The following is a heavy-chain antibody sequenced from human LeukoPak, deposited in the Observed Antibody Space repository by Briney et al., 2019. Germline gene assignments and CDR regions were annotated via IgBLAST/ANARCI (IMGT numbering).Heavy chain of an antibody. V-gene: IGHV4-39*01. CDR1: GGSISSSSFY. D-gene: IGHD2-2*01. Sequence: SETLSLTCTVPGGSISSSSFYWGWIRQPPGRGLEWIRIIFYSGNTYYNPSLTSRVTISVDTSKSPFSLKLTSVTAADAAVYYCARHAGGVPAAELDYWGQGTLVTVSS. CDR3: ARHAGGVPAAELDY. J-gene: IGHJ4*02. CDR2: IFYSGNT.